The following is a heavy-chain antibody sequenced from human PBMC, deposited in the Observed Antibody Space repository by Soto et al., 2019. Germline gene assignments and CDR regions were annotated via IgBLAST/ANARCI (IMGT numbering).Heavy chain of an antibody. D-gene: IGHD2-2*01. CDR2: INPSGGSA. CDR3: ARDYLSSKLSLSYFDF. V-gene: IGHV1-46*01. Sequence: QVQLVQSGAEVTRPGASVKVSCKASGYSFTSHYIHWVRQAPGQGLEWMGFINPSGGSATLAQKFQGRVTMTRDTSTTTVYMELSSLRSEDAAVYYCARDYLSSKLSLSYFDFWGQGTLVTVSS. J-gene: IGHJ4*02. CDR1: GYSFTSHY.